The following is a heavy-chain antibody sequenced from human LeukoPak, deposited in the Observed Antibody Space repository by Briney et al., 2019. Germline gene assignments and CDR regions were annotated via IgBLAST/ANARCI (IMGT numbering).Heavy chain of an antibody. Sequence: GASVKVSCKASGYTFTSYGISWVRQAPGQGLEWMGWISAYNGNTNYAQKLQGRVTMTTDTSTSTAYMELRSLRSDDTAVYYCARESADSSDYYCRHWGQGTLVTVSS. J-gene: IGHJ4*02. D-gene: IGHD3-22*01. CDR3: ARESADSSDYYCRH. V-gene: IGHV1-18*01. CDR2: ISAYNGNT. CDR1: GYTFTSYG.